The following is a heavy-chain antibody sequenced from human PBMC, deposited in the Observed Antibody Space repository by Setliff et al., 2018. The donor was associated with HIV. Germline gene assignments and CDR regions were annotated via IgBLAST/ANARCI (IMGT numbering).Heavy chain of an antibody. Sequence: SETLSLTCSVSGGSVTSGGGYYWSWIRQLPGKGLEWIGNIYYSGSTYYNPSFKSRLTISVDASKNQFSLKLNSVTAADTAVYYCARDYRGVGATGFDRWGQGTLVTVSS. V-gene: IGHV4-31*03. CDR1: GGSVTSGGGYY. J-gene: IGHJ4*02. CDR2: IYYSGST. CDR3: ARDYRGVGATGFDR. D-gene: IGHD1-26*01.